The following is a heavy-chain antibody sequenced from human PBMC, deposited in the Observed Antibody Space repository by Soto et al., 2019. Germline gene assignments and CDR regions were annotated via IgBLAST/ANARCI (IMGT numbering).Heavy chain of an antibody. D-gene: IGHD3-16*01. Sequence: PSETLSLTCAVSGGSISSNSCYWNWIRQPPGKELEWIGSMYYSGATYHNPTLQIRVTISVDPSKNKFTLHLSSVTAADTAAYYCVRHAAYDSVWGKSYGSDYWGQGTLVTVSS. CDR2: MYYSGAT. CDR3: VRHAAYDSVWGKSYGSDY. J-gene: IGHJ4*02. V-gene: IGHV4-39*01. CDR1: GGSISSNSCY.